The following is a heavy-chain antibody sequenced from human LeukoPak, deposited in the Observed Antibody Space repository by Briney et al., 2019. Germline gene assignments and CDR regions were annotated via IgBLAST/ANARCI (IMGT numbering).Heavy chain of an antibody. V-gene: IGHV1-69*13. CDR3: AVLRFGELSNPKEIDY. D-gene: IGHD3-10*01. CDR2: IIPIFGTA. Sequence: ASVKVSCKASGGTFSGYAISWVRQAPGQGLEWMGGIIPIFGTANYAQKFQGRVTITADESTSTAYMELSSLRSEDTAVYYCAVLRFGELSNPKEIDYWGQGTLVTVSS. CDR1: GGTFSGYA. J-gene: IGHJ4*02.